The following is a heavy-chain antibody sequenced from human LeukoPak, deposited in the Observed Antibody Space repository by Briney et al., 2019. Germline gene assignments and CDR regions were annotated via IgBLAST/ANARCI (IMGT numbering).Heavy chain of an antibody. V-gene: IGHV4-38-2*01. CDR2: IYHSGST. CDR1: GYSISSGYY. D-gene: IGHD5-18*01. Sequence: SETLSLTCAVSGYSISSGYYWGWIRQPPGKGLEWIGSIYHSGSTYYNPSLKSRVTISVDTSKNQFSLKLSSVTAADTAVYYCARVGVQRTFDYWGQGILVTVSS. J-gene: IGHJ4*02. CDR3: ARVGVQRTFDY.